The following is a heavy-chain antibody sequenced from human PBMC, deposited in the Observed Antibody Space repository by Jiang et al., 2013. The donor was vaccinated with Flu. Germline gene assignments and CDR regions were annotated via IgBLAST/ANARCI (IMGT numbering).Heavy chain of an antibody. V-gene: IGHV3-23*04. CDR2: ISGSGGST. CDR3: AKEAYYYDSSGYYYWDAFDI. D-gene: IGHD3-22*01. J-gene: IGHJ3*02. Sequence: VQLVESGGGLVQPGGSLRLSCAASGITFSNYAMSWVRQAPGKGLEWVSAISGSGGSTFSADSVKGRFTISRDNSKNTLYLQMNSLRAEDTAVYYCAKEAYYYDSSGYYYWDAFDIWGQGTMVTVSS. CDR1: GITFSNYA.